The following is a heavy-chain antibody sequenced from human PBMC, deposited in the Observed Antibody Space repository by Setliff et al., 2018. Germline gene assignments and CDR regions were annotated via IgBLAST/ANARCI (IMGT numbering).Heavy chain of an antibody. CDR1: GYSISSDSY. D-gene: IGHD3-10*01. Sequence: TSETLSLTCAVSGYSISSDSYWGWIRQPPGKGLEWIASIYHTGSTYYNPSLKSRITMSVDTSKNQFSLKLTSVTAADTAIYYCAKGRGEMDSWGQGSLVTVSS. V-gene: IGHV4-38-2*01. J-gene: IGHJ4*02. CDR2: IYHTGST. CDR3: AKGRGEMDS.